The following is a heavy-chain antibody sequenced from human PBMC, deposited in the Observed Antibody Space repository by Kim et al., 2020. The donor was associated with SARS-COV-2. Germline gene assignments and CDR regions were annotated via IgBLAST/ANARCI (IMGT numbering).Heavy chain of an antibody. J-gene: IGHJ6*02. CDR1: GGSFSGYY. V-gene: IGHV4-34*01. CDR2: INHSGST. CDR3: ARGVTVTTWVYYYYGMDV. Sequence: SETLSLTCAVYGGSFSGYYWSWIRQPPGKGLEWIGEINHSGSTNYNPSLKSRVTISVDTSQNQFSLKLSSVTAADTAVYYCARGVTVTTWVYYYYGMDVWGQGTTVTVSS. D-gene: IGHD4-17*01.